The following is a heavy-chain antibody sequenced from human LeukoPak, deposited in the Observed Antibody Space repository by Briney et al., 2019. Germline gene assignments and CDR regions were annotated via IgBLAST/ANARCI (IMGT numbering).Heavy chain of an antibody. CDR2: IHPGRGDR. V-gene: IGHV1-2*02. Sequence: ASVKVSCKALGYTFTDHYFHWLRQAPGQGLERMGWIHPGRGDRNYAQKVQGRVSLTRDTFISTAYMELSGLTSDDTAVYFCARGHNWGPDYWGQGALVSVSS. D-gene: IGHD7-27*01. CDR1: GYTFTDHY. CDR3: ARGHNWGPDY. J-gene: IGHJ4*02.